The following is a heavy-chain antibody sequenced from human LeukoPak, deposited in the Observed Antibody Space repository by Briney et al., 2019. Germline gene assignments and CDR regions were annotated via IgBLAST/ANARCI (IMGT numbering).Heavy chain of an antibody. CDR3: ARAVKDYMDV. Sequence: GGSLRLSCAASGFTFSSYEMSWVRQAPGKGLEWVSYISSSGSTIYYADSVKGRFTISRDNAKNSLYLQMNSLRAEDRAVYYCARAVKDYMDVWGKGTTVTISS. J-gene: IGHJ6*03. CDR2: ISSSGSTI. V-gene: IGHV3-48*03. CDR1: GFTFSSYE.